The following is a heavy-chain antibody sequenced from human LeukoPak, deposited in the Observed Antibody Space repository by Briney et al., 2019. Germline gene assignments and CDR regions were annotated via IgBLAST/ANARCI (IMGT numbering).Heavy chain of an antibody. Sequence: GGSLRLSCAASGFTFSSYSMNWVRQAPGKGLEWVSYISTSSSTIYHTDSVKGRFTISRDDAKNSLYLQMNSLRDEDTAVYYCAREATYSGSHPFDYWGQGTLVTVSS. CDR2: ISTSSSTI. J-gene: IGHJ4*02. CDR3: AREATYSGSHPFDY. D-gene: IGHD1-26*01. V-gene: IGHV3-48*02. CDR1: GFTFSSYS.